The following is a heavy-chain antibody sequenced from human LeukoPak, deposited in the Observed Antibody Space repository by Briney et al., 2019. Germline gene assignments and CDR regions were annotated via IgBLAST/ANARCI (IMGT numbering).Heavy chain of an antibody. CDR1: GFTFSRYG. J-gene: IGHJ4*02. CDR3: ARDGFSSSWYGRALDY. Sequence: GGSLRLSCAASGFTFSRYGMHWVRQAPGKGLEWVAVIWYDESNKYYADSVKGRFTISRDNSRNTLYLQMNSLRAEDTAVYYCARDGFSSSWYGRALDYWGQGTLVTVSS. V-gene: IGHV3-33*08. CDR2: IWYDESNK. D-gene: IGHD6-13*01.